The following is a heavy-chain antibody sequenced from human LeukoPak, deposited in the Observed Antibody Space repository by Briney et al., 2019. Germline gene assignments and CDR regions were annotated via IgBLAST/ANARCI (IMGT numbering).Heavy chain of an antibody. CDR2: IRYDESNK. V-gene: IGHV3-30*02. CDR1: GFIFSNYV. J-gene: IGHJ5*02. Sequence: PGGSLRLSCAASGFIFSNYVMHWVRQAPGKGLEWVAFIRYDESNKFYADSVKVRFTISRDNSKNILFLQMNSLRAEDTAVYYCATMQWLEGVDWFDPWGQGTLVTVSS. D-gene: IGHD6-19*01. CDR3: ATMQWLEGVDWFDP.